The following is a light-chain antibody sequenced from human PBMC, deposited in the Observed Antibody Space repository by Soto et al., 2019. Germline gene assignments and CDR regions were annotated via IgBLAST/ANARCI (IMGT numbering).Light chain of an antibody. J-gene: IGKJ1*01. CDR3: QQRNGWPRT. CDR1: QSVGGY. CDR2: DAS. Sequence: EIVLTQSPATLSLSPGDRATLFCRASQSVGGYLGWYQQRPGQAPRLLIYDASNRVPGVPDRFSASGSGTDFTLSISSLEPEDFAVDYCQQRNGWPRTFGQGTKVEIK. V-gene: IGKV3-11*01.